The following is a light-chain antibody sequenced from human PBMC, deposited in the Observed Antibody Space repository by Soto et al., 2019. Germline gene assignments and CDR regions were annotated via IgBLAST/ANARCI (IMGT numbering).Light chain of an antibody. CDR3: QPYDRRLSGSV. J-gene: IGLJ1*01. Sequence: QSVLTQPPSVSGAQGQRVTISCTGSSSNIGTGYDVHWYQHLPGTAPKLLIYGNTNRPSGVPDRFSGSRSGTSASLAITGLQAEDEADYYCQPYDRRLSGSVFGTGTKLTVL. V-gene: IGLV1-40*01. CDR1: SSNIGTGYD. CDR2: GNT.